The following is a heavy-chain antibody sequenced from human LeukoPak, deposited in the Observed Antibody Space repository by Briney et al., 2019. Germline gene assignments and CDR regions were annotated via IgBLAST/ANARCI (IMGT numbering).Heavy chain of an antibody. V-gene: IGHV4-59*01. CDR3: AGGGYYGSGSYGAIDWFDP. D-gene: IGHD3-10*01. CDR1: GGSISSYY. J-gene: IGHJ5*02. CDR2: IYYSGST. Sequence: SETLSLTCTVSGGSISSYYWSWIRQPPGKGLEWIGYIYYSGSTNYNPSLKTRVTISVDTSKNQFSLQLSSVTAADTAVYYCAGGGYYGSGSYGAIDWFDPWGQGTLVTVSS.